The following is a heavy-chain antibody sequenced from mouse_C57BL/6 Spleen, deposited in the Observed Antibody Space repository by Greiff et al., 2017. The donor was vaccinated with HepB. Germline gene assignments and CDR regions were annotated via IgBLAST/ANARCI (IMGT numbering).Heavy chain of an antibody. V-gene: IGHV1-54*01. J-gene: IGHJ2*01. CDR1: GYAFTNYL. CDR3: ARFDGYYLDY. CDR2: INPGSGGT. Sequence: VKLQESGAELVRPGTSVKVSCKASGYAFTNYLIEWVKQRPGQGLEWIGVINPGSGGTNYNEKFKGKATLTADKSSSTAYMQLSSLTSEDSAVYFCARFDGYYLDYWGQGTTLTVSS. D-gene: IGHD2-3*01.